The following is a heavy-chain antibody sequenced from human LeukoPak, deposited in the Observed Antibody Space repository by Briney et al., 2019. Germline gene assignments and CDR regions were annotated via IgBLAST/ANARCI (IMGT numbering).Heavy chain of an antibody. CDR2: IDYSGGSS. Sequence: GGSLRLSCTVSGFTLSSYEMSWIRQAPGRGLEWVSSIDYSGGSSYYADSVKGRFTISRDDSKNTLYLQMNSLRAEDTAVYYCASRSVGYWYLDLWGRGTLVTVSS. CDR1: GFTLSSYE. J-gene: IGHJ2*01. D-gene: IGHD3-10*01. CDR3: ASRSVGYWYLDL. V-gene: IGHV3-23*01.